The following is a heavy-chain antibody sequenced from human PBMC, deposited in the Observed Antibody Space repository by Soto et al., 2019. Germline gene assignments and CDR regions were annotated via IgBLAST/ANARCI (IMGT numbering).Heavy chain of an antibody. V-gene: IGHV4-31*03. CDR1: GGSISSGGYY. Sequence: QVQLQESGPGLVKPSQTLSLTCTVSGGSISSGGYYWSWIRQHPGKGLEWIGYIYYSGSTYYNPSLKSRFTISLDPSKYQFPLELSSVSAGDTAVYYCASAPPLVYCTNGVCRGVALDIWGHRTMVTVSS. D-gene: IGHD2-8*01. CDR2: IYYSGST. J-gene: IGHJ3*02. CDR3: ASAPPLVYCTNGVCRGVALDI.